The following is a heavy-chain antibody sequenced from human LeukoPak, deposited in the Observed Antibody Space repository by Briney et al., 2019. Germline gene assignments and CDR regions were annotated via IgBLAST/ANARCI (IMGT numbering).Heavy chain of an antibody. CDR3: AKPRGMGVTMEIFDY. Sequence: VASVKVSCKASGGTFSSYTISWVRQAPGQGLEWMGRIIPILGIANYAQKFQGRVTITADKSTSTAYMELSSLRSEDTAVYYCAKPRGMGVTMEIFDYGAREPLVT. CDR2: IIPILGIA. V-gene: IGHV1-69*02. CDR1: GGTFSSYT. D-gene: IGHD3-3*01. J-gene: IGHJ4*02.